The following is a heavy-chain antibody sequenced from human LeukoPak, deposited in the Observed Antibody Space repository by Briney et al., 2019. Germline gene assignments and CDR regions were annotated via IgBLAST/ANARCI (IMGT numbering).Heavy chain of an antibody. CDR1: GVSISSSNW. D-gene: IGHD1-14*01. CDR2: IYHSGST. J-gene: IGHJ4*02. Sequence: SETLSLTCAVSGVSISSSNWWTWVRQPPGKGLEWIGEIYHSGSTNYNPSLKSRVTISVDKSKNQFSLKLNSVTAADTAVYYCARNPSRNGLGLDYWGQGTLVTVSS. V-gene: IGHV4-4*02. CDR3: ARNPSRNGLGLDY.